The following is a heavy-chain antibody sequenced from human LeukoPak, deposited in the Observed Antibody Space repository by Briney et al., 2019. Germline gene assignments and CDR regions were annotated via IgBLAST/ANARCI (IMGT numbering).Heavy chain of an antibody. CDR1: GFTFSSYG. D-gene: IGHD6-19*01. J-gene: IGHJ4*02. CDR3: AKDLGPEKQWLVYFDY. V-gene: IGHV3-23*01. Sequence: GGTLRLSCAAPGFTFSSYGMSWVRQAPGKGLEWVSAISGSGGSTYYADSVKGRFTISRDNSKNTLYLQMNSLRAEVTAVYYWAKDLGPEKQWLVYFDYWGQGTLVTVSS. CDR2: ISGSGGST.